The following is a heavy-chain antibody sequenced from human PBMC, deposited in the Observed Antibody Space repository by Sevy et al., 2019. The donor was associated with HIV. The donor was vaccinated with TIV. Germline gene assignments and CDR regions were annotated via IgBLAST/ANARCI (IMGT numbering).Heavy chain of an antibody. CDR1: GFTFSSYG. V-gene: IGHV3-48*02. Sequence: GGSLRLSCAASGFTFSSYGMSWVRQAPGKGLEWVSYISSSSSTIYYADSVKGRFTISRDNAKNSLYLQMNSLRDEDTAVYYCARVVGLAYCGGDCYSGGEYYYYGMDVWGQGTTVTVSS. D-gene: IGHD2-21*02. CDR3: ARVVGLAYCGGDCYSGGEYYYYGMDV. CDR2: ISSSSSTI. J-gene: IGHJ6*02.